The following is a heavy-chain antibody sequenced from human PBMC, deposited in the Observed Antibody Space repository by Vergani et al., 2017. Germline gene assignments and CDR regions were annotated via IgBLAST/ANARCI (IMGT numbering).Heavy chain of an antibody. V-gene: IGHV3-9*01. CDR1: GFTFQALA. CDR3: VKDNDYDADGPFDL. Sequence: EVQLLESGGGLVQPGGSLRLSCTASGFTFQALAFHWVRQVSGRGLEWVSGIDRNYGVKNGNSFEGRFSISRDNAKKAVFLQMNNLRHEDTALYFCVKDNDYDADGPFDLWGRGTLVTVSS. J-gene: IGHJ2*01. D-gene: IGHD3-16*01. CDR2: IDRNYGVK.